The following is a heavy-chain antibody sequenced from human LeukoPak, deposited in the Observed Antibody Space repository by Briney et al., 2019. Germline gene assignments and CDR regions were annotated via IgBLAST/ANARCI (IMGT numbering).Heavy chain of an antibody. CDR2: FDPEDGET. V-gene: IGHV1-24*01. Sequence: ASVTVSCKVSGYTLTELSMHWVRQAPGKGLEWMGGFDPEDGETIYAQKFQGRVTMTEDTPTDTAYMELSSLRSEDTAVYYCATVGSRSSSWYRPLDYRGQGTLVTVSS. CDR3: ATVGSRSSSWYRPLDY. CDR1: GYTLTELS. D-gene: IGHD6-13*01. J-gene: IGHJ4*02.